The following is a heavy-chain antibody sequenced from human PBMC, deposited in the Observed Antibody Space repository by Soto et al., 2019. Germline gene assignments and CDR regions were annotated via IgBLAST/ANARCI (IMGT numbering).Heavy chain of an antibody. Sequence: QEQVVQSGPAMKEPGSSVKVSCRASGIMSSGYGFSWVRQAPGQGLEWVGRINPTLDSTQYAQNLQGRVSITVDKSTDTAYLEVTSLRLDDTAIYFCATMKRARLDSWGRGTVVTVS. CDR3: ATMKRARLDS. CDR2: INPTLDST. V-gene: IGHV1-69*09. D-gene: IGHD6-25*01. CDR1: GIMSSGYG. J-gene: IGHJ4*02.